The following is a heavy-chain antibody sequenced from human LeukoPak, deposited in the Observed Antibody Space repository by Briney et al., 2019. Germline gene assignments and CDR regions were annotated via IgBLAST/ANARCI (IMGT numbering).Heavy chain of an antibody. D-gene: IGHD5-24*01. CDR2: IYYSGSP. Sequence: SETLSLTRTVSGGSTSSRTYYWGWIRQPPGRGLEWIGSIYYSGSPYYNPSLKSRVTMSVDTSKNQFSLKLSSVTAADTAVYFCARHLTHGNDYFYYGLDVWGQGTTVTVSS. J-gene: IGHJ6*02. CDR1: GGSTSSRTYY. CDR3: ARHLTHGNDYFYYGLDV. V-gene: IGHV4-39*01.